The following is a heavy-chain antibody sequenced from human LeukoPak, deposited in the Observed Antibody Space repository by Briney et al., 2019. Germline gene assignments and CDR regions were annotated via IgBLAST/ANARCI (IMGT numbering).Heavy chain of an antibody. CDR2: IYSGGST. D-gene: IGHD3-10*01. J-gene: IGHJ4*02. V-gene: IGHV3-66*04. Sequence: PGGSLRLSCAASGFIFSSYWMSWVRQAPGKGLEWVSVIYSGGSTYYADSVKGRFTISRDNSKNTLYLQMNSLRAEDTAVYYCAIQPRGHFDYWGQGTLVTVSS. CDR1: GFIFSSYW. CDR3: AIQPRGHFDY.